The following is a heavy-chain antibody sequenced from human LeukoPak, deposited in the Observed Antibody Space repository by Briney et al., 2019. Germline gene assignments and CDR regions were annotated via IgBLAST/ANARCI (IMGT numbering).Heavy chain of an antibody. V-gene: IGHV3-23*01. D-gene: IGHD3-16*01. J-gene: IGHJ6*03. CDR1: GFTFSSYA. CDR3: AKLGGQELHNYYVAV. Sequence: QPGGSLRLSCVASGFTFSSYAMRWVRQAPGKGLEGVSGIIDCGESTYYANFAKGRFTISRDNSNNTLYLQMNSLRAEDTAVYYYAKLGGQELHNYYVAVCGKGTTVAVSS. CDR2: IIDCGEST.